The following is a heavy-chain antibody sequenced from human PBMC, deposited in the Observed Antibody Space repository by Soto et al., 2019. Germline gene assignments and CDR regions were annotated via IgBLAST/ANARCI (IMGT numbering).Heavy chain of an antibody. D-gene: IGHD3-10*01. J-gene: IGHJ6*02. CDR3: AKEMYYYGSGSYNGYGMDV. Sequence: GKGLERVSAISGSGASTYYADSVKGRFTISRDNSKNTLYLQMNSLRAEDTAVYYCAKEMYYYGSGSYNGYGMDVWGQGTTVSVSS. V-gene: IGHV3-23*01. CDR2: ISGSGAST.